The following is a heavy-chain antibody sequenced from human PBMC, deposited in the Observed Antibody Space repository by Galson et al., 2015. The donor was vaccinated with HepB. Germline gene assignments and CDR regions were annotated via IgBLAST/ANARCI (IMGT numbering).Heavy chain of an antibody. J-gene: IGHJ4*02. CDR2: ISAYNGNT. V-gene: IGHV1-18*04. CDR1: GYTLTSYG. Sequence: SVKVSCKASGYTLTSYGISWVRQAPGQGLEWMGWISAYNGNTNYAQKLQGRVTMTTDPSTSTAYMELRSLRSDDTAVYYCARDGRWLQSYYFDYWGQGTLVTVSS. D-gene: IGHD5-24*01. CDR3: ARDGRWLQSYYFDY.